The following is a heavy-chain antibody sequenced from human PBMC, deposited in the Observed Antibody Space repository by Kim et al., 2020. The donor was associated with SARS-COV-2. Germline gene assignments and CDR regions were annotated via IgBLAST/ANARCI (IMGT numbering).Heavy chain of an antibody. D-gene: IGHD6-6*01. J-gene: IGHJ4*02. CDR3: ARDYSSSSGLDS. V-gene: IGHV3-48*01. Sequence: YADSLKVRLPVSRDNAKSSLYLQMNGLRAEDTAVYYCARDYSSSSGLDSWGQGTLVIVSS.